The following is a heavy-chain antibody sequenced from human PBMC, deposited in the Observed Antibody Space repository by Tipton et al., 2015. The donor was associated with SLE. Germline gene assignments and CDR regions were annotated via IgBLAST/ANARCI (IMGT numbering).Heavy chain of an antibody. CDR1: DGSIRSTNYY. CDR2: INHSGST. V-gene: IGHV4-39*07. CDR3: ARVPGLERSYYYNYYMDV. J-gene: IGHJ6*03. Sequence: TLSLTCTVSDGSIRSTNYYWGWIRQPPGKGLEWIGDINHSGSTNYNPSLKSRVTISVDTSKNQFSLRLSSVTAADTAVYYCARVPGLERSYYYNYYMDVWGRGTTVTVSS. D-gene: IGHD1-1*01.